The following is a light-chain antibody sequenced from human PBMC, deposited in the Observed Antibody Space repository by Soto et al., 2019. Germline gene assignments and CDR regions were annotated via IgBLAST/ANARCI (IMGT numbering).Light chain of an antibody. CDR3: QQYNSYSWT. V-gene: IGKV1-5*01. CDR1: QTISTW. J-gene: IGKJ1*01. CDR2: NAS. Sequence: DIQMTQSPSTLSASVGDRVTITCRASQTISTWLAWYQQKPGKAPKLLIYNASTLHSGVRSRFSGSGSGTEFTLTISTLQPDDFASYYCQQYNSYSWTFGQGTTVEI.